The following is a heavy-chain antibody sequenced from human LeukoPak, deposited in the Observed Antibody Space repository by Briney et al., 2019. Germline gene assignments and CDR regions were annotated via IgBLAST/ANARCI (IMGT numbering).Heavy chain of an antibody. CDR2: IYHSGST. CDR3: ARGAYHGD. V-gene: IGHV4-38-2*02. D-gene: IGHD4-17*01. CDR1: GYSISSGYY. Sequence: SETLSLTCTVSGYSISSGYYWGWIRQPPGKGLEWIGSIYHSGSTYYNPSLKSRVTISVDTSKNQFSLKLSSVTAADTAVYYCARGAYHGDWGQGTLVTVSS. J-gene: IGHJ4*02.